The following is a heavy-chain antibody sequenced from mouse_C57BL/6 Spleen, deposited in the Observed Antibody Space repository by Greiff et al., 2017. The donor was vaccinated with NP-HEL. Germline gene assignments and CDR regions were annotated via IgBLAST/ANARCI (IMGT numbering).Heavy chain of an antibody. CDR1: GYTFTDYY. J-gene: IGHJ2*01. CDR3: ARTPTY. V-gene: IGHV1-26*01. D-gene: IGHD2-10*01. Sequence: EVQLQQSGPELVKPGASVKISCKASGYTFTDYYMNWVKQSHGKSLEWIGDINPNNGGTSYNQKFKGKATLTVDKSSRTAYMELRSLTSEDSAVYYCARTPTYWGQGTTLTVSS. CDR2: INPNNGGT.